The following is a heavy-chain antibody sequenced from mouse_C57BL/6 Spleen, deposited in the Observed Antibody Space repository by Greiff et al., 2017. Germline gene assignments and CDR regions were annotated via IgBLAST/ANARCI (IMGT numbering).Heavy chain of an antibody. Sequence: VQLQQPGAELVRPGTSVKLSCKASGYTFTSYWMHWVKQRPGQGLEWIGVIDPSDSFTNYNQKFKGKATLTVDTSSSTAYMQLSSLTSEDSAVYYSARRITTVVATDYFDYWGQGTTLTVSS. CDR1: GYTFTSYW. J-gene: IGHJ2*01. CDR2: IDPSDSFT. V-gene: IGHV1-59*01. CDR3: ARRITTVVATDYFDY. D-gene: IGHD1-1*01.